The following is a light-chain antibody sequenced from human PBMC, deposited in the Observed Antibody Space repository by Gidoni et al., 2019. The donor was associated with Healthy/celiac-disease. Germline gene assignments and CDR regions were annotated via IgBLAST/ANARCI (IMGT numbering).Light chain of an antibody. J-gene: IGKJ3*01. CDR1: QGISSA. CDR2: AAS. V-gene: IGKV1-13*02. CDR3: QQFYSYSFT. Sequence: AIPLTPSPSSLSASVGDRVTITCRASQGISSALAWYQQKPGKAPKLLIYAASSLESGVPSRFSGSGSGTDFTLTISSLQPEDFATYYCQQFYSYSFTFXPXTKVDIK.